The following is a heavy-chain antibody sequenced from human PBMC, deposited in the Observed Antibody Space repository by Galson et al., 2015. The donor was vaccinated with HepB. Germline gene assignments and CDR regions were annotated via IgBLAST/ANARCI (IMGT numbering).Heavy chain of an antibody. CDR3: TTDVPHIVATITTDY. CDR2: IKSKTDGGTT. V-gene: IGHV3-15*07. J-gene: IGHJ4*02. Sequence: SLRLSCAASGFTFSNAWMNWVRQAPGKGLEWVGRIKSKTDGGTTDYAAPVKGRFTISRDDSKNTLYLQMNSLKTEDTAVYYCTTDVPHIVATITTDYWGQGTLVTVSS. D-gene: IGHD5-12*01. CDR1: GFTFSNAW.